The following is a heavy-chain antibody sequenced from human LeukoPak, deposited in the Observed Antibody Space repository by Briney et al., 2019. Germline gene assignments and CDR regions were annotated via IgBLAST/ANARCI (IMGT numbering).Heavy chain of an antibody. D-gene: IGHD3-10*01. CDR2: ISSSSSTI. CDR1: GFTFSTCS. J-gene: IGHJ4*02. V-gene: IGHV3-48*02. Sequence: GGSLRLSCAASGFTFSTCSMNWVRQAPGKGLEWVSYISSSSSTIYYADSVKGRFTISRDNAKNSLYLQVNSLRDEDTAVYYCARDRLYGSGAFDYWGQGTLVTVSS. CDR3: ARDRLYGSGAFDY.